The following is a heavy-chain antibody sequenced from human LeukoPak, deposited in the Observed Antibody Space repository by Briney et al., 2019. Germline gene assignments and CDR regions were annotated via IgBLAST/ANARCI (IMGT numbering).Heavy chain of an antibody. D-gene: IGHD1-1*01. CDR2: INPNSGGT. CDR1: GYTFTGYY. V-gene: IGHV1-2*06. Sequence: ASVKVSCKASGYTFTGYYMHWVRQAPGQGLEWMGRINPNSGGTNYAQKFQGRVTMTRDTSISTADMELSRLRSDDTAVYYCARGPPQYNWNDDGWFDPWGQGTLVTVSS. J-gene: IGHJ5*02. CDR3: ARGPPQYNWNDDGWFDP.